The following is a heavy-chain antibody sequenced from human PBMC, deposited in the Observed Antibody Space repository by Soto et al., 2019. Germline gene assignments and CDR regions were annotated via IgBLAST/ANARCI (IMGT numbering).Heavy chain of an antibody. D-gene: IGHD3-22*01. CDR2: IKSKLDGGTT. Sequence: EVQLVESGGGLVKPGGSLRLSCAASGFSFENAWINWVRQAPGKGLEWVGRIKSKLDGGTTDYAAPGIGRFAMSRDDSNKIVNMEMNSLKIEDTAVYFCSTDTYIDMRVGRLDHWGHGTLVTVSS. CDR1: GFSFENAW. V-gene: IGHV3-15*07. J-gene: IGHJ4*01. CDR3: STDTYIDMRVGRLDH.